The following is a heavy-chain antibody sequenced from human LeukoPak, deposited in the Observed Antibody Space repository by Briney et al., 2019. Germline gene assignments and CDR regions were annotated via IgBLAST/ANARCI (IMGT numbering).Heavy chain of an antibody. Sequence: GGSLRLSCAASGCTFNNYGMHWVRQAPGKGLEWVAVISYDGSNKYYADSVKGRFTISRDNSKSTLYLQMNSLRAEDTAVYYCAKGSSGPDYWGQGTLVTVSS. CDR3: AKGSSGPDY. CDR1: GCTFNNYG. D-gene: IGHD6-19*01. J-gene: IGHJ4*02. CDR2: ISYDGSNK. V-gene: IGHV3-30*18.